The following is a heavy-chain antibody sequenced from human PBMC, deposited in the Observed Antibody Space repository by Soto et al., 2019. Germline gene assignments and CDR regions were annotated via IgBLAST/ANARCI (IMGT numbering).Heavy chain of an antibody. CDR2: IYYSGST. D-gene: IGHD2-21*02. CDR3: ARHRGVVVTAIPYYFDY. CDR1: GGSISSSSYY. V-gene: IGHV4-39*01. J-gene: IGHJ4*02. Sequence: PSETLSLTCTVSGGSISSSSYYWGWIRQPPGKGLEWIGSIYYSGSTYYNPSLKSRVTISVDTSKNQFSLKLSSVTAADTAVYYCARHRGVVVTAIPYYFDYWGQGTLVTVS.